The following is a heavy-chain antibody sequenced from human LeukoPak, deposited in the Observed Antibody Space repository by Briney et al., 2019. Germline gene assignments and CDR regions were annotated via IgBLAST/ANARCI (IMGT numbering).Heavy chain of an antibody. CDR1: GGSISSGSYY. Sequence: SQTLSLTCTVSGGSISSGSYYWSWIRQPAGKGLEWIGRIYTSGSTDYNPSLKSRVTISVDTSKNQFSLKLSSVTAADTAVYYCARAMLRGLITPNYFDYWGQGTLVTVSS. V-gene: IGHV4-61*02. D-gene: IGHD3-10*01. J-gene: IGHJ4*02. CDR2: IYTSGST. CDR3: ARAMLRGLITPNYFDY.